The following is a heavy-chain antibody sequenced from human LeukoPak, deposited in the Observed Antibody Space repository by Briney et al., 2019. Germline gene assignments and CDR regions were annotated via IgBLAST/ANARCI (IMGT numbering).Heavy chain of an antibody. Sequence: ASVKVSCKASGYTFTSYGISWVRQAPGQGLEWMGWISAYNGNTNYAQKFQGRVTMTRDTSISTAYMELSRLRSDDTAVYYCARDSAVTEVFDYWGQGTLVTVSS. CDR1: GYTFTSYG. V-gene: IGHV1-18*01. J-gene: IGHJ4*02. D-gene: IGHD4-17*01. CDR3: ARDSAVTEVFDY. CDR2: ISAYNGNT.